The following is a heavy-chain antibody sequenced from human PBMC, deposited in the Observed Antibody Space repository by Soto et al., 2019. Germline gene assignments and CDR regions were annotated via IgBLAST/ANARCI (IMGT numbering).Heavy chain of an antibody. Sequence: SVKVSCKASGGTFSSYAISWVRQAPGQGLEWMGGIIPIFGTANYAQKFQGRVTITADESTSTAYMELRSLRSEDTAVYYCARDGYYGSGSYSNYYYYGMDVWGQGTTVTVSS. CDR2: IIPIFGTA. D-gene: IGHD3-10*01. CDR1: GGTFSSYA. V-gene: IGHV1-69*13. CDR3: ARDGYYGSGSYSNYYYYGMDV. J-gene: IGHJ6*02.